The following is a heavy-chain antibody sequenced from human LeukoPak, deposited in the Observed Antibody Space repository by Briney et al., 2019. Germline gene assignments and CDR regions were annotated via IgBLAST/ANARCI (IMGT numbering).Heavy chain of an antibody. J-gene: IGHJ5*02. CDR3: ARGISDAWFDP. CDR2: IYYSGST. Sequence: SETLSLTCTVSGGSISSYYWSWIRQPPGKGLEWIGYIYYSGSTNYNPSLKSRVTISVDTSKNQFSLKLSSMTAADTAVYYCARGISDAWFDPWGQGTLVTVFS. CDR1: GGSISSYY. V-gene: IGHV4-59*01.